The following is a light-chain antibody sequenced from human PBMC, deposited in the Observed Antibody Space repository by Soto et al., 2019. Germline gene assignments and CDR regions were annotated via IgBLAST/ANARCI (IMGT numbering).Light chain of an antibody. CDR3: QQYGSSLVA. V-gene: IGKV3-20*01. Sequence: EIVLTQSPGTLSLSPGERVTLSCRASQSVSSSYLAWYQQKPGQAPRLLIYGASSRATGIPDRFGGSGSGTDFTLTISRLEPEDFAVYYCQQYGSSLVAFGQGTKVEIK. CDR1: QSVSSSY. CDR2: GAS. J-gene: IGKJ1*01.